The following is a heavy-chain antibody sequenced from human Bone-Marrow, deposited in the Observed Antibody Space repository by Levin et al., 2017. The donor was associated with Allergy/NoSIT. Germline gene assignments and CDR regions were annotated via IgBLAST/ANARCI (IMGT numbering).Heavy chain of an antibody. D-gene: IGHD6-19*01. CDR2: ISGSGVTT. J-gene: IGHJ4*02. Sequence: GGSLRLSCAASGFTFSTYAINWVRQAPGKGLEWVSGISGSGVTTYYADSIEGRFTISRDNSKNTVYLEMNSLRAEDTAVYYCAKQGNSGWFYFFDYWGQGILVTVSS. V-gene: IGHV3-23*01. CDR1: GFTFSTYA. CDR3: AKQGNSGWFYFFDY.